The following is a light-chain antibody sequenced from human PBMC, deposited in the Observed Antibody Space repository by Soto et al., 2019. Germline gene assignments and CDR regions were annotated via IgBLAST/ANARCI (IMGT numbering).Light chain of an antibody. J-gene: IGKJ1*01. CDR3: QKYNSAPRT. V-gene: IGKV1-27*01. Sequence: DIQMTQSPSSLSASVGDRVTITCRASQGIANYLAWYQHKPGKVPNLLIYAASTLQSGVPSRFSGGGSGTDFTLTISSLLPEDVATYYCQKYNSAPRTFGQGTKVDIK. CDR1: QGIANY. CDR2: AAS.